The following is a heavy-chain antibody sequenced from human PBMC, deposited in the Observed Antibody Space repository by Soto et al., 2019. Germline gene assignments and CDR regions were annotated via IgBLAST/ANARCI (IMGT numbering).Heavy chain of an antibody. D-gene: IGHD6-6*01. Sequence: QVQLVESGGGVVQPGRSLRLSCAASGFTFSSYAISWVRQAPGQGLEWMGGIIPIFGTANYAQKFQGRVTITADESTSTAYMELSSLRSEDTAVYYCARPYSSSNYYYYGMDVWGQGTTVTVSS. CDR2: IIPIFGTA. V-gene: IGHV1-69*01. J-gene: IGHJ6*02. CDR1: GFTFSSYA. CDR3: ARPYSSSNYYYYGMDV.